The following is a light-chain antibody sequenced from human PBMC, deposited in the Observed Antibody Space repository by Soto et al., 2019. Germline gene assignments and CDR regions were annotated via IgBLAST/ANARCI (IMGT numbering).Light chain of an antibody. CDR1: TGAVTSGHY. CDR3: VLSYSGSHVV. V-gene: IGLV7-46*01. J-gene: IGLJ2*01. CDR2: DTS. Sequence: QAVVTQEPSLTVSPGGTVTLTCDSSTGAVTSGHYPYWFQQKPGQAPRTLIYDTSNKHSWTPARFSGSLLGGKAALTLSGAQPEDEADYYGVLSYSGSHVVFGGGTKLTVL.